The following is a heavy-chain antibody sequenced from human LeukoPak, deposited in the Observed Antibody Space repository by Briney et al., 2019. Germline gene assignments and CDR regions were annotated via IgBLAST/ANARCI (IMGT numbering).Heavy chain of an antibody. J-gene: IGHJ5*02. CDR1: GGSISSYY. V-gene: IGHV4-59*01. D-gene: IGHD6-13*01. CDR2: IYYSGST. Sequence: PSETLSLTCTVSGGSISSYYWSWIRQPPGKGLEWIGYIYYSGSTNYNPSLKSRVTISVDTSKNQFSLKLSSVTAADTAVYYCARVLEPEQQLVAWGQGTLVTVSS. CDR3: ARVLEPEQQLVA.